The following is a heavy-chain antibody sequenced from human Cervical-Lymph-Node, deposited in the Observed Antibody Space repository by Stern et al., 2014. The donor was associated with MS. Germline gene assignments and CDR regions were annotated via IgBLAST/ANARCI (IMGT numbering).Heavy chain of an antibody. CDR3: ARVLGDPRH. D-gene: IGHD3-16*01. CDR2: ITVYNGKT. Sequence: VQLVQSGAEVKKPGASVNVSCKASGYTFSSFAITWVRQAPGQGLEWMGTITVYNGKTNYAQRVQDRVTMTTDTSTNTAYMEVRNLRSADPPLFYWARVLGDPRHWGQGTLVTVSS. V-gene: IGHV1-18*01. CDR1: GYTFSSFA. J-gene: IGHJ4*02.